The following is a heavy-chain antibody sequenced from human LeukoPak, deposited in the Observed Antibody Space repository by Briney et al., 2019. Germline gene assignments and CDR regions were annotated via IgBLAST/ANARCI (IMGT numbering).Heavy chain of an antibody. Sequence: SETLSLTCTVSDGSISSYYWSWIRQPPGKGLEWIGYIYTSGSTNYNPSLKSRVTISVDTSKNQFSLMLSSVTAADTAVYYCARGVSGYTYGSYYYYYMDVWGKGTTVTVSS. CDR3: ARGVSGYTYGSYYYYYMDV. CDR1: DGSISSYY. D-gene: IGHD5-18*01. CDR2: IYTSGST. J-gene: IGHJ6*03. V-gene: IGHV4-4*09.